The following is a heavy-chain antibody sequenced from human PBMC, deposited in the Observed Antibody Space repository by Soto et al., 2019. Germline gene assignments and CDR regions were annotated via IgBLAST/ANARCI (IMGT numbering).Heavy chain of an antibody. V-gene: IGHV1-18*01. D-gene: IGHD6-13*01. Sequence: ASLKVSCKASGYTFTSYGISWGRQAPGQGLEWMGWISAYNGNTNYAQKLRGRVTMTTDTSTSTAYMELRSLRSDDTAVFYCARSGRSWNLREFDYWGQGTLVTVSS. J-gene: IGHJ4*02. CDR1: GYTFTSYG. CDR2: ISAYNGNT. CDR3: ARSGRSWNLREFDY.